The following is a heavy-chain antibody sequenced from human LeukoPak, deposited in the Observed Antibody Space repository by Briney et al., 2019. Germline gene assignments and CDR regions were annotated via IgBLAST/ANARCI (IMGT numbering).Heavy chain of an antibody. V-gene: IGHV3-23*01. CDR1: GFTFSSYA. D-gene: IGHD3-10*01. Sequence: GGSLRLSCAASGFTFSSYAMSWVRQAPGKGLECVSAISGSGGDSYYAASVKGRFTISRDNSKNTLYLQMNSLRVEDTAVYYCAKVSGRILIWPQPFGDGMDVWGQGTTVTVSS. J-gene: IGHJ6*02. CDR2: ISGSGGDS. CDR3: AKVSGRILIWPQPFGDGMDV.